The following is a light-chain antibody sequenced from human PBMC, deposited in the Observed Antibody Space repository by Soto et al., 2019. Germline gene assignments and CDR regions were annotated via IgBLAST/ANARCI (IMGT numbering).Light chain of an antibody. V-gene: IGLV7-46*01. Sequence: QAVVTQEPSLTVSPGGTVTLTCVCSTGAVTSGHYPYWFQQKPGQAPRTLIYDTSNKHSWTPARFSGSLLGGKAALTLSGAEPEDEAQYYCSLSYSGAGVFGTGTKVTVL. CDR1: TGAVTSGHY. CDR2: DTS. CDR3: SLSYSGAGV. J-gene: IGLJ1*01.